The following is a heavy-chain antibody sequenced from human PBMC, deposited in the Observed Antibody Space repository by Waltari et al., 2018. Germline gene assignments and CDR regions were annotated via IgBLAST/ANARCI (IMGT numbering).Heavy chain of an antibody. V-gene: IGHV3-30*18. CDR2: LSPDGTDK. J-gene: IGHJ5*02. Sequence: QVQLVESGGGVVQPGGSLRLSCAASGFRFSDSGMHWVRQAAGKGLEWVALLSPDGTDKYYVDSVKGRFTISRDNSKNEVYLQMDSLRNEDTAVYYCGKGAVAGFLIFSWGQGTLVAVSS. D-gene: IGHD6-19*01. CDR1: GFRFSDSG. CDR3: GKGAVAGFLIFS.